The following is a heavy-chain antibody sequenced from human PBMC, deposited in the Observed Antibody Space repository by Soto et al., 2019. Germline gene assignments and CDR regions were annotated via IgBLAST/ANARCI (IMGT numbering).Heavy chain of an antibody. J-gene: IGHJ1*01. V-gene: IGHV1-18*04. Sequence: ASVKVSCKASGYTFTNYGISWVRQAPGQGPEWMGWISGFNGNTKYARKVQGRVTLTTDTSATTAYMGLRGLRSDDTAVYYCARGGSSWSAEYYEHWGQGTLVTVSS. CDR2: ISGFNGNT. D-gene: IGHD6-13*01. CDR1: GYTFTNYG. CDR3: ARGGSSWSAEYYEH.